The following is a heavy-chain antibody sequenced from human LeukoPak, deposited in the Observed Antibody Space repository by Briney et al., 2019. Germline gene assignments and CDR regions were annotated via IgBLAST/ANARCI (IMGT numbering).Heavy chain of an antibody. CDR1: GYTFTSYY. CDR3: ARDRSKTYYYGSSGLPFDTFDI. V-gene: IGHV1-46*01. J-gene: IGHJ3*02. CDR2: INPSGGST. D-gene: IGHD3-22*01. Sequence: GASVKVSCKASGYTFTSYYMHWVRQAPGQGLEWMGIINPSGGSTSYAQKFQGRVTMTRDTSISTAYMELSRLRSDDTAVYYCARDRSKTYYYGSSGLPFDTFDIWGQGTMVTVSS.